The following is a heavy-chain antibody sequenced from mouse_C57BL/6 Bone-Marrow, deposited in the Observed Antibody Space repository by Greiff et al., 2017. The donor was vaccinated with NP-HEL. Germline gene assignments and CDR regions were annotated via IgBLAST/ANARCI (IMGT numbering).Heavy chain of an antibody. V-gene: IGHV1-26*01. CDR2: INPNNGGT. J-gene: IGHJ4*01. D-gene: IGHD2-10*02. CDR3: ATQVWDEGDYAMDY. CDR1: GYTFTDYY. Sequence: EVQLQQSGPELVKPGASVKISCKASGYTFTDYYMNWVKQSHGKSLEWIGDINPNNGGTSYNQKFKGKATLTVDKSSSTAYMELRSLTSEDSAVYYCATQVWDEGDYAMDYWGQGTSVTVSS.